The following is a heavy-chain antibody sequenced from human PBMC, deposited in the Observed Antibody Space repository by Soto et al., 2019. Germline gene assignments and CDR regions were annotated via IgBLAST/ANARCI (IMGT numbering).Heavy chain of an antibody. J-gene: IGHJ4*02. CDR1: GGTFSIYA. V-gene: IGHV1-69*13. CDR2: IIPIFGTA. D-gene: IGHD2-15*01. Sequence: SVKVSCKASGGTFSIYAISCVLQAPLQGLDGMGGIIPIFGTANYAQKFQGRVTITADESTSTAYMELSSLRSEDTAVYYCARGKADIVVVVAATRWWYFDYWGQGTLVTVSS. CDR3: ARGKADIVVVVAATRWWYFDY.